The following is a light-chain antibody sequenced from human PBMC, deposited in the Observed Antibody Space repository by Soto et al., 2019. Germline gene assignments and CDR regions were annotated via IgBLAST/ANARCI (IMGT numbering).Light chain of an antibody. V-gene: IGLV2-14*03. CDR1: SRDVGAYDY. CDR2: YVD. Sequence: QSALTQPASVSGSPGQSITISCTGTSRDVGAYDYVSWYLQYTDKAPQLLIYYVDHRPSGVSSRFSGSKSGNTAYLTISGLQGEDDGDYYCCSYADGSIYFFGTGTKFTVL. CDR3: CSYADGSIYF. J-gene: IGLJ1*01.